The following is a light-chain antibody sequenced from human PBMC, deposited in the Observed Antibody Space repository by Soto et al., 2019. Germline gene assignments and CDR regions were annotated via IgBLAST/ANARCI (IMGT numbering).Light chain of an antibody. CDR1: QSVSSSY. J-gene: IGKJ1*01. V-gene: IGKV3-20*01. Sequence: EIVLTQSPGTLSLSPGERATLSCRASQSVSSSYLAWYQQKPGQAPRLLIFGASSRATGTPDRFSGSGSGTDFTLTISRLEPEDFAMYYCQQYDTSPLTFGQGTKVEIK. CDR2: GAS. CDR3: QQYDTSPLT.